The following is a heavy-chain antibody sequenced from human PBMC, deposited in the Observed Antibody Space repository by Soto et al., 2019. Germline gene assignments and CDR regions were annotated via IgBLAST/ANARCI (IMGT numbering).Heavy chain of an antibody. D-gene: IGHD5-12*01. CDR2: IAAVNGKT. CDR1: GFILSTYA. V-gene: IGHV1-3*01. CDR3: ARGNTGYDYGFFEY. Sequence: GASVKVSCKTSGFILSTYAIHWVRQAPGQSPEWMGWIAAVNGKTEYSQKFQGRVTLTSDTSANTLYMDLTSLRSEDTAVYYCARGNTGYDYGFFEYWGQGTLVTV. J-gene: IGHJ4*02.